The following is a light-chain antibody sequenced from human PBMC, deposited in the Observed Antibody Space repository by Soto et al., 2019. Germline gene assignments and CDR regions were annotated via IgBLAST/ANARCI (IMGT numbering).Light chain of an antibody. J-gene: IGKJ5*01. V-gene: IGKV3-15*01. CDR2: SGS. CDR1: QSVRDK. CDR3: QQYKNWPPIT. Sequence: EIVMTQSPATLSLCSGDRATLSCRASQSVRDKIAWYQQKPGQAPRLLISSGSTRATGGPARCSGSGSGTEFTLTISSLQSADFAVYYGQQYKNWPPITFGQGTRLEIK.